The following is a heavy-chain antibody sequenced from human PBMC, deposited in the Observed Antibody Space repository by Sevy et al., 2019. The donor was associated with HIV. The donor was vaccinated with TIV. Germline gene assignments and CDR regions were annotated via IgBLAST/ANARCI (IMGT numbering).Heavy chain of an antibody. V-gene: IGHV3-23*01. J-gene: IGHJ4*02. CDR3: AREGCTRPHDH. CDR2: LSFGCGKI. D-gene: IGHD2-8*01. Sequence: GGSLRLSCAASGFAFYDYSMSWIRQAPGKGLEWVATLSFGCGKINYADSVKGRFTISRDNSKNSFYLQMDNLRVEDTDLYYCAREGCTRPHDHWGQGTRVTVSS. CDR1: GFAFYDYS.